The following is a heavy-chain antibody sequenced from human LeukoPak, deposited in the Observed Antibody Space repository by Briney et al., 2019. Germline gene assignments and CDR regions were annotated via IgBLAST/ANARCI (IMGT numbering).Heavy chain of an antibody. D-gene: IGHD5-12*01. CDR2: NSAYNGNT. V-gene: IGHV1-18*01. CDR3: ARDLHDIVATLTSSLDY. CDR1: GYTFTSYG. J-gene: IGHJ4*02. Sequence: ASVKVSCKASGYTFTSYGISWVRQAPGQGLEWMGWNSAYNGNTNYAQKLQGRVTMTTDTSTSTAYMELRSLRSDDTAVYYCARDLHDIVATLTSSLDYWGQGTLVTVSS.